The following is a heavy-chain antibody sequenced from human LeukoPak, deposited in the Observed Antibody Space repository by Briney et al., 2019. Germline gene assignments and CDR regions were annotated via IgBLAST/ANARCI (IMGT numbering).Heavy chain of an antibody. D-gene: IGHD6-19*01. CDR2: ISWNSGSI. CDR1: GFTFDDYA. J-gene: IGHJ4*02. Sequence: GRSLRLSCAASGFTFDDYAMHWVRQAPGKGLEWVSGISWNSGSIGYADSVKGRFTISRDNAKNSLYLQMNSLRAEDTALYYCAKDIGSGWYDYWGQGTLVTVSS. CDR3: AKDIGSGWYDY. V-gene: IGHV3-9*01.